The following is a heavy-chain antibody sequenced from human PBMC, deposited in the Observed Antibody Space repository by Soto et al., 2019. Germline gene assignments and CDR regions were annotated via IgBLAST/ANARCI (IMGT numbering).Heavy chain of an antibody. D-gene: IGHD3-9*01. J-gene: IGHJ6*02. CDR1: GGSFSGYY. V-gene: IGHV4-34*01. Sequence: PSETLSLTCAVYGGSFSGYYWSWIRQPPGKGLEWIGEINHSGSTNYNPSLKSRVTISVDTSKNQFSLKLSSVTAADTAVYYCARGTYYDIFTGERGGADYYYGMDVWGQGTKVTVSS. CDR2: INHSGST. CDR3: ARGTYYDIFTGERGGADYYYGMDV.